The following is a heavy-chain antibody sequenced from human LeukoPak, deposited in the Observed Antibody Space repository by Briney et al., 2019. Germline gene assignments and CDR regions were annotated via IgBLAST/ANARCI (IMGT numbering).Heavy chain of an antibody. Sequence: GGSLRLSCAASGFEFRHAWMTWVRQPPGKGLEWVAEINEDGSVKYYVDSMKGRFTIPRDNAKNSLYLQMNSLGAEDTAVYYCAKVPRDSDCYWGQGTLVTVSS. CDR1: GFEFRHAW. D-gene: IGHD2-21*02. CDR3: AKVPRDSDCY. V-gene: IGHV3-7*01. CDR2: INEDGSVK. J-gene: IGHJ4*02.